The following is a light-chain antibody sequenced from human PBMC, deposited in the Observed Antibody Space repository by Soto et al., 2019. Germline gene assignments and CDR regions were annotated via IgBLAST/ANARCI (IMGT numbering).Light chain of an antibody. V-gene: IGLV2-23*01. CDR3: CSYAGSRYYV. CDR2: EGS. Sequence: QSVLTQPASVSGSPGLSITISCTGTSSYVGSYNLVSWYQQHPGKAPKLMIYEGSKRPSGVSNRFSGSKSGNTASLTISGFQAEDEADYYCCSYAGSRYYVFGTGTKVTVL. CDR1: SSYVGSYNL. J-gene: IGLJ1*01.